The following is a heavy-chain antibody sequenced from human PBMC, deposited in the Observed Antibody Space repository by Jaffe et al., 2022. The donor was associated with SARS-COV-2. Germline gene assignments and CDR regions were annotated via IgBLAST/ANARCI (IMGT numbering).Heavy chain of an antibody. CDR2: ISYDGSNK. Sequence: QVQLVESGGGVVQPGRSLRLSCAASGFTFSSYGMHWVRQAPGKGLEWVAVISYDGSNKYYADSVKGRFTISRDNSKNTLYLQMNSLRAEDTAVYYCAKATLSVRYYYYYGMDVWGQGTTVTVSS. CDR3: AKATLSVRYYYYYGMDV. CDR1: GFTFSSYG. D-gene: IGHD3-10*01. J-gene: IGHJ6*02. V-gene: IGHV3-30*18.